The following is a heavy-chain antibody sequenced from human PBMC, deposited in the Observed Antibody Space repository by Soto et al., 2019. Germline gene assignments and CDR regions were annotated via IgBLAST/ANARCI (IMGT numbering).Heavy chain of an antibody. CDR2: ISAYNGNT. Sequence: GASVKVSCKASGYTFTSYGISWVRQAPGQGLERMGWISAYNGNTNHAQKLQGRVTMTTDTSTSTAYMELRSLRSDDTAVYYCAREGVGYCTNGVCWSGWFDPWGQGTLVTVSS. V-gene: IGHV1-18*01. J-gene: IGHJ5*02. CDR3: AREGVGYCTNGVCWSGWFDP. D-gene: IGHD2-8*01. CDR1: GYTFTSYG.